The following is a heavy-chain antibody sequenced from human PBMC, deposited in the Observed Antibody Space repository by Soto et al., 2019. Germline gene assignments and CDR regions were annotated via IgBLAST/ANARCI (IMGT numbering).Heavy chain of an antibody. CDR2: IYSGGST. CDR3: ARDRARPRDYYYYMDV. Sequence: GGSLRLSCAASGFTVSSNYMSWVRQAPGKGLEWVSVIYSGGSTYYADSVKGRFTISRHNSKNTLYLQMNSLRAEDTAVYYCARDRARPRDYYYYMDVWGKGTTVTFSS. CDR1: GFTVSSNY. D-gene: IGHD6-6*01. J-gene: IGHJ6*03. V-gene: IGHV3-53*04.